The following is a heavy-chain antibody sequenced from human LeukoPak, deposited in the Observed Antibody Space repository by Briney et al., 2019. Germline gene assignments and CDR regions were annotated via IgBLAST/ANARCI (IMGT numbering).Heavy chain of an antibody. Sequence: SETLSLTCTVSGGSISSYYWSWIRQPPGKGLEWIGYIYYSGSTNYNPSLKSRVTISVDTSKNQFSLKLTSMTAADTAVYYCARRQRGYDDLWPFDSRGQGTMVTVSS. V-gene: IGHV4-59*08. J-gene: IGHJ3*02. D-gene: IGHD5-12*01. CDR3: ARRQRGYDDLWPFDS. CDR1: GGSISSYY. CDR2: IYYSGST.